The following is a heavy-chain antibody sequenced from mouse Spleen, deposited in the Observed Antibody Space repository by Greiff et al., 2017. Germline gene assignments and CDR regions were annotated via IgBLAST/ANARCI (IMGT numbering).Heavy chain of an antibody. J-gene: IGHJ1*01. CDR3: ARHGYYDGSYNWYFDV. CDR2: ISSGGGNT. CDR1: GFTFSSYT. D-gene: IGHD1-1*01. V-gene: IGHV5-9*04. Sequence: EVKVVESGGGLVKPGGSLKLSCAASGFTFSSYTMSWVRQTPAKRLEWVATISSGGGNTYYPDSVKGRFTISRDNARNTLYLQMSSLKSEDTAMYYCARHGYYDGSYNWYFDVWGAGTTVTVSS.